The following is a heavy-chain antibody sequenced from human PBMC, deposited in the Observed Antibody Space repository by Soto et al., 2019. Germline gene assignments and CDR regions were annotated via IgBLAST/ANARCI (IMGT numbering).Heavy chain of an antibody. CDR1: GFSLSTSGMC. V-gene: IGHV2-70*01. Sequence: SGPTLVNPTQTLTLTCTFSGFSLSTSGMCVSWIRQPPGKALEWLALIDWDDDKYYSASLKTRLTISKDTSKNQVVLTMTNMDPVDTATYYCARMGTMVRGVIIDYYGMGVWGQGTTVTVSS. CDR2: IDWDDDK. CDR3: ARMGTMVRGVIIDYYGMGV. D-gene: IGHD3-10*01. J-gene: IGHJ6*02.